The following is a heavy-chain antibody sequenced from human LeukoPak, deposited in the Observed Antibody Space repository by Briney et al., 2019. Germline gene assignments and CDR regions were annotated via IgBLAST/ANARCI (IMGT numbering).Heavy chain of an antibody. Sequence: GGSPRLSCAAPGLSFSDYAMNWVRRAPGKGLEWVAVISSDGGNKFYADSVKGRFTVSRDNSRNTLYLQMNSLTVEDTAGYYCARDNDPDYSSSPGWFDSWGQGTLVTVSS. CDR3: ARDNDPDYSSSPGWFDS. J-gene: IGHJ5*01. CDR1: GLSFSDYA. D-gene: IGHD6-6*01. V-gene: IGHV3-30-3*01. CDR2: ISSDGGNK.